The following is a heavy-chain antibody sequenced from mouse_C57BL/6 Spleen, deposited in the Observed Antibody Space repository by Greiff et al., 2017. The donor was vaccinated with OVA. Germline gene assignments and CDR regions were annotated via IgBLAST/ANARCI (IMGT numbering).Heavy chain of an antibody. CDR3: ARYDYDSLAY. J-gene: IGHJ3*01. CDR2: INPNNGGT. D-gene: IGHD2-4*01. CDR1: GYTFTDYN. Sequence: LVKPGASVKIPCKASGYTFTDYNMDWVKQSHGKSLEWIGDINPNNGGTIYNQKFKGKATLTVDKSSSTAYMELRSLTSEDTAVYYCARYDYDSLAYWGQGTLVTVSA. V-gene: IGHV1-18*01.